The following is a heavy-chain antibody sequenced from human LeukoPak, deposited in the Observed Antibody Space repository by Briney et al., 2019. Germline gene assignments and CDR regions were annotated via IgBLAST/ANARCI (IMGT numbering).Heavy chain of an antibody. CDR1: GFTFTRYW. CDR3: AREATAEFDC. Sequence: GGSLRLSCAASGFTFTRYWMHWVRQAPGKGLVWVSRINTDGSSTGYADSVKGRFTISRDNAKNTLYLQMNSLRAEDTAVYYCAREATAEFDCWGQGTLVTVSS. J-gene: IGHJ4*02. V-gene: IGHV3-74*01. CDR2: INTDGSST. D-gene: IGHD1-26*01.